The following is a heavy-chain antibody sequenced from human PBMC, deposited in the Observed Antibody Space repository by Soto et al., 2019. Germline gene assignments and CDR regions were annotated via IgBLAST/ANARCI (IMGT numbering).Heavy chain of an antibody. CDR2: ISSSSSYI. J-gene: IGHJ6*02. V-gene: IGHV3-21*01. CDR3: ARAGPNWGMDV. CDR1: GFTFSSYS. D-gene: IGHD7-27*01. Sequence: GGSLRLSRAASGFTFSSYSMNWVRQAPGKGLEWVSSISSSSSYIYYADSVKGRFTISRDNAKNSLYLQMNSLRAEDTAVYYCARAGPNWGMDVWGQGTTVTVSS.